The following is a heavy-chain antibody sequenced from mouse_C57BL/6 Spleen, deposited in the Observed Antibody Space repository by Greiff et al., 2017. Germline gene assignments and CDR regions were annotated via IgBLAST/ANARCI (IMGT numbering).Heavy chain of an antibody. CDR2: INPYNGGT. V-gene: IGHV1-19*01. D-gene: IGHD2-2*01. J-gene: IGHJ4*01. Sequence: VQLQQSGPVLVKPGASVKMSCKASGYTFTDYYMNWVKQSHGKSLEWIGVINPYNGGTSYNQKFKGKAKLTVDKSSSTAYMVLNSLTSEHSAVYYCASYGYDAGYAMDYWGQGTSVTVSS. CDR1: GYTFTDYY. CDR3: ASYGYDAGYAMDY.